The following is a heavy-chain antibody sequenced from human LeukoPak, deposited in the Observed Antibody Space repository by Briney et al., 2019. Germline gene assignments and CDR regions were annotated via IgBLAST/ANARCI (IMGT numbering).Heavy chain of an antibody. CDR1: GGTFSSYA. J-gene: IGHJ4*02. V-gene: IGHV1-3*01. CDR3: ARAHPYGDYRFDY. Sequence: GASVKVSCKASGGTFSSYAISWVRQAPGQGLEWMGWINAGNGNTKYSQKFQGRVTITRDTSANTAYMEPSSLRSEDTAVYYCARAHPYGDYRFDYWGQGTLVTVSS. CDR2: INAGNGNT. D-gene: IGHD4-17*01.